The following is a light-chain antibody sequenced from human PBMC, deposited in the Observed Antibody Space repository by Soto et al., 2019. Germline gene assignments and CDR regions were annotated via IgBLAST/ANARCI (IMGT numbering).Light chain of an antibody. J-gene: IGLJ2*01. Sequence: QSALTQPASVSGSPGQSITISCTGTSSDVGGYNYVSWYQQHPGKAPKLMIYEVTNRPSEVSDRFSGSKSGNTASLTISGLQAEDEADYYCSSYTSSSNHVVFGGGTKLTVL. CDR3: SSYTSSSNHVV. CDR2: EVT. CDR1: SSDVGGYNY. V-gene: IGLV2-14*01.